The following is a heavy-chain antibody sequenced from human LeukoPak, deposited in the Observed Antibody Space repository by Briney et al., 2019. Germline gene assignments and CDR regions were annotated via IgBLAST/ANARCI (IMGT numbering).Heavy chain of an antibody. CDR3: ATRSLDYYDSSGYPPPDAFDI. CDR1: GYTFTSYG. V-gene: IGHV1-18*01. D-gene: IGHD3-22*01. CDR2: ISAYNGNT. Sequence: ASVKVSCKASGYTFTSYGISWVRQAPGQGLEWMGWISAYNGNTNYAQKLQGRVTMTTDTSTSTAYMELRSLRSDDTAVYYCATRSLDYYDSSGYPPPDAFDIWGQGTMVTVSS. J-gene: IGHJ3*02.